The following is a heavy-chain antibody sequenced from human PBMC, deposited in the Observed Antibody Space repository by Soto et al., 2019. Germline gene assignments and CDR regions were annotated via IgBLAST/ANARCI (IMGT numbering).Heavy chain of an antibody. J-gene: IGHJ6*02. D-gene: IGHD3-3*01. V-gene: IGHV2-70*01. Sequence: SGPTLVNPTQTLTLTCTFSGFSLSTSGMCASWIRQPPGRALEWLALIDWDDDKYYSTSLKTRLTISKDTSKNQVVLTMTNMDPVDTATYYCARMKRRITIFGVVPYYYYGLDVWGQGTTVTVSS. CDR2: IDWDDDK. CDR1: GFSLSTSGMC. CDR3: ARMKRRITIFGVVPYYYYGLDV.